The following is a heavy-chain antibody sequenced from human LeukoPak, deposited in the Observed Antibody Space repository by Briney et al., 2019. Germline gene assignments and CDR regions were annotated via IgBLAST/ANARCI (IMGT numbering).Heavy chain of an antibody. J-gene: IGHJ4*02. CDR3: ASVGGGSPY. D-gene: IGHD3-16*01. V-gene: IGHV4-39*02. CDR1: GGSISSSSYY. CDR2: IYGSGTT. Sequence: SETLSLTCTVSGGSISSSSYYWSWIRQPPGKGLEWIGSIYGSGTTYYDPPLRSRVSISADTSKNHFSLELSSVTAADTAVYYCASVGGGSPYWGQGTLVTVSS.